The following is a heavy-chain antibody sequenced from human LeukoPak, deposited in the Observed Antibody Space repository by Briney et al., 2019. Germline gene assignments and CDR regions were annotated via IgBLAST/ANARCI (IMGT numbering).Heavy chain of an antibody. V-gene: IGHV4-59*13. CDR1: GGSFSGYY. CDR3: ASESTGRGYSGYDLDY. J-gene: IGHJ4*02. Sequence: SETLSLTCAVYGGSFSGYYWTWIRQPPGKGLEWIGYIYYSGSTDYNPSLRSRVTISIDTSKNQFSLKLKSVTAADTAVYYCASESTGRGYSGYDLDYWGQGTLVTVSS. CDR2: IYYSGST. D-gene: IGHD5-12*01.